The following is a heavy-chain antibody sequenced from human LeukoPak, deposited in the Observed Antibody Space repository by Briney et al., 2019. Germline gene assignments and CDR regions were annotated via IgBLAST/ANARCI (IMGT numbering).Heavy chain of an antibody. CDR3: ARAGNLRWNYFDY. V-gene: IGHV3-53*01. Sequence: PGGSLRLSCAASGFTVSSNYMSWVRQAPGKGLEWVSVIYSGGSTYYADSVKSRFTISRDNSKNTLYLQMNSLRAEDTAVYYCARAGNLRWNYFDYWGQGTLVTVSS. J-gene: IGHJ4*02. D-gene: IGHD4-23*01. CDR1: GFTVSSNY. CDR2: IYSGGST.